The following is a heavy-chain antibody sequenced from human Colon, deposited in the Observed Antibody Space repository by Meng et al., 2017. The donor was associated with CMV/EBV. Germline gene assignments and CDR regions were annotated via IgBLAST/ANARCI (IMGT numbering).Heavy chain of an antibody. V-gene: IGHV3-23*01. CDR1: GFTFSSYA. CDR2: ISGSGGST. CDR3: ARDSNDYSDYAHWFDA. D-gene: IGHD4-11*01. J-gene: IGHJ5*02. Sequence: GGSLRLSCAASGFTSGFTFSSYAMNWVRQAPGKGLEWVSGISGSGGSTNYADSVKGRFTISRDNAKNPVYLQMNSLRAEDTAVYYCARDSNDYSDYAHWFDAWGQGTLVTVSS.